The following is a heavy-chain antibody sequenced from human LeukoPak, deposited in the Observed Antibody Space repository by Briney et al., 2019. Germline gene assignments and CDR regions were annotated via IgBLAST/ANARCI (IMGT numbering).Heavy chain of an antibody. CDR1: GYSFTSYW. D-gene: IGHD2-15*01. Sequence: GESLQISCKGSGYSFTSYWNGWVRQMPGKSLEWMGIISPGDSDTRYSPSFQGQVTISADKSINTAYLQWSSLKASDTAMYYCANSLLEGFDPWGQGTLVTVSS. CDR3: ANSLLEGFDP. CDR2: ISPGDSDT. J-gene: IGHJ5*02. V-gene: IGHV5-51*01.